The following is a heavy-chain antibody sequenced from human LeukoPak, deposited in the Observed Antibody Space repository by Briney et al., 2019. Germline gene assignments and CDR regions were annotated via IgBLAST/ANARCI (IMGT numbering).Heavy chain of an antibody. V-gene: IGHV4-39*01. CDR2: IYYSGST. J-gene: IGHJ4*02. CDR1: GFSFSTYSMN. D-gene: IGHD3-10*01. CDR3: ASGPYGEMGY. Sequence: GSLRLSCVASGFSFSTYSMNWARQPPGKGLEWIGSIYYSGSTYYNPSLKSRVTISVDTSKNRFSLKLSSVTAADTAVYYCASGPYGEMGYWGQGTLVTVSS.